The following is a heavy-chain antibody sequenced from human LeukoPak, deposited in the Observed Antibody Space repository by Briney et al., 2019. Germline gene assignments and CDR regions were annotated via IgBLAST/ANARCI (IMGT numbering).Heavy chain of an antibody. V-gene: IGHV3-7*01. CDR3: ATKGPNAVASGFDY. J-gene: IGHJ4*02. CDR1: GFSFSNYW. CDR2: IKQDGNEK. Sequence: GGSLRLSCAASGFSFSNYWMSWVRQAPGKGLEWVANIKQDGNEKYYVYSVKGRFTISRDNAKNSLYLQMNSLRAEDSAVYYCATKGPNAVASGFDYWGQGTLVTVSS. D-gene: IGHD6-19*01.